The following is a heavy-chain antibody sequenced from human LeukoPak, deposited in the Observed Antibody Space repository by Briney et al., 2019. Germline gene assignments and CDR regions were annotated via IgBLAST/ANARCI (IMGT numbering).Heavy chain of an antibody. V-gene: IGHV3-23*01. CDR2: IIYSGGAT. D-gene: IGHD6-13*01. CDR3: ARVVQAAAGKRGYFDS. CDR1: GFTFSRSA. Sequence: LPGGSLRLSCAASGFTFSRSAMTWVRQGPGTGLEFVASIIYSGGATYYADSVKGRFTISRDNSKNTLYLLVDSLRGEDTAVYYCARVVQAAAGKRGYFDSWGQGTLVTVSS. J-gene: IGHJ4*02.